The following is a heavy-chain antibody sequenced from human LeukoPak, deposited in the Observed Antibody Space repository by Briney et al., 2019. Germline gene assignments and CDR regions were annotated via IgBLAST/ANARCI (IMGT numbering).Heavy chain of an antibody. Sequence: SVKVSCKASGGTFSSYAISWVRQAPGQGLEWMGGIIPIFGTANYAQKFQGRVTVTADRSTSTAYMELSSLRSEDTAVYYCAREVAHSSFYDYWGQGTLVTVSS. J-gene: IGHJ4*02. D-gene: IGHD6-13*01. CDR1: GGTFSSYA. V-gene: IGHV1-69*06. CDR2: IIPIFGTA. CDR3: AREVAHSSFYDY.